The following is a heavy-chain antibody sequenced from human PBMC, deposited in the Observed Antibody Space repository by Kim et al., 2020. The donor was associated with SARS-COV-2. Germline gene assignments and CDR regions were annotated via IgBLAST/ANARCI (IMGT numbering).Heavy chain of an antibody. J-gene: IGHJ4*02. CDR1: GFIVSSNY. V-gene: IGHV3-66*01. Sequence: GGSLRLSCAASGFIVSSNYMSWVRQAPGKGLEWVSVIYSGGSTYYADSVKGRFTISRDNSKNTLYLQMSSLRAEDTAVYYCARVNVRYYDFWSGNVDWGQGTLVTVSS. D-gene: IGHD3-3*01. CDR3: ARVNVRYYDFWSGNVD. CDR2: IYSGGST.